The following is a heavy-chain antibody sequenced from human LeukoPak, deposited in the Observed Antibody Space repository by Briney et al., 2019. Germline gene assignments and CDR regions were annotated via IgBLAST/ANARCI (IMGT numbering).Heavy chain of an antibody. CDR2: IYHSGST. CDR1: GGSISSSNW. J-gene: IGHJ4*02. CDR3: AREGGRGYYDSSGRFDY. Sequence: SGTLSLTCAVSGGSISSSNWWSWVRQPPGRGLEWIGEIYHSGSTNYNPSLKSRVTISVDKSKNQFSLKLSSVTAADTAVYYCAREGGRGYYDSSGRFDYWGQGTLVTVSS. D-gene: IGHD3-22*01. V-gene: IGHV4-4*02.